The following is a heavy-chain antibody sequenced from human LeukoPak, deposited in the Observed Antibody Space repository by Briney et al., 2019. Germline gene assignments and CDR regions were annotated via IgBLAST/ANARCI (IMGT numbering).Heavy chain of an antibody. CDR1: GFSLNIYW. J-gene: IGHJ6*03. D-gene: IGHD2-8*01. CDR2: IKSDGTGA. V-gene: IGHV3-74*01. CDR3: ARDQNGPYYYMDV. Sequence: AGGSLRLSCAASGFSLNIYWMHWVRQAPGKGLVWVSRIKSDGTGAAYADSVEGRFTISRDNAENTLYLQMNSLRAEDTAVYYCARDQNGPYYYMDVWGKGTTVTVSS.